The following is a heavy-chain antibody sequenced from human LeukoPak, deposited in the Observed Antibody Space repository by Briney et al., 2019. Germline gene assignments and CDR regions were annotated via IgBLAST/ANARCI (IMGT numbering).Heavy chain of an antibody. CDR1: GGSFSSYY. D-gene: IGHD2-2*01. CDR3: ATEYCASSSCRFDS. J-gene: IGHJ4*02. V-gene: IGHV4-59*01. Sequence: SETLSLTCSVSGGSFSSYYWSWIRQSPGKGLEWIGFIYNTGGTYYNPSLNSRVTISLDTSKNQFSLKLSSVTAADTAIYYCATEYCASSSCRFDSWGQGTLVTVSS. CDR2: IYNTGGT.